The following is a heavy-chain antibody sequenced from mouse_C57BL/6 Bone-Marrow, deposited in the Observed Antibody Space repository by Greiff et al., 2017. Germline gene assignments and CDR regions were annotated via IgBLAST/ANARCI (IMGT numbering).Heavy chain of an antibody. CDR1: GYTFTDYY. CDR3: ARNYGSRIDY. Sequence: EVQLQQSGPELVKPGASVKISCKASGYTFTDYYMNWVKQSHGKSLEWIGDINPNNGGTSYNQKFKGKATLTVNKSSSTAYMELRSLTSEDSAVYYCARNYGSRIDYWGQGTTLTVSS. D-gene: IGHD1-1*01. V-gene: IGHV1-26*01. CDR2: INPNNGGT. J-gene: IGHJ2*01.